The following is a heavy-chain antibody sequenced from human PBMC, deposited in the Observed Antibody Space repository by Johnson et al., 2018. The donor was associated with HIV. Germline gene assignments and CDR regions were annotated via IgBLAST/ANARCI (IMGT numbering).Heavy chain of an antibody. CDR2: IKQDGSEK. V-gene: IGHV3-7*01. CDR3: AKTGVGATDAAFDI. D-gene: IGHD1-26*01. CDR1: GFTFSSYW. J-gene: IGHJ3*02. Sequence: VQLVESGGGLVQPGGSLRLSCAASGFTFSSYWMSWVRQAPGKGLEWVANIKQDGSEKYYVDSVKGRFTISRDNAKNSLYLQMNSLRAGDTDVYYCAKTGVGATDAAFDIWGQGTMVTVSS.